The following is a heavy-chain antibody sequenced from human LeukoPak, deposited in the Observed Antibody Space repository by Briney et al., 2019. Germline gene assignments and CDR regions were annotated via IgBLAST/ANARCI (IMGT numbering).Heavy chain of an antibody. D-gene: IGHD3-10*02. V-gene: IGHV3-33*08. J-gene: IGHJ6*02. CDR2: IWYDGSNK. CDR3: ARVVSFMFGMDV. CDR1: GFTFSSYW. Sequence: GGSLRLSCAASGFTFSSYWMHWVRQAPGKGLEWVAVIWYDGSNKYYADSVKGRFTISRDNSKNTLYLQMNSLRAEDTAVYYCARVVSFMFGMDVWGQGTTVTVSS.